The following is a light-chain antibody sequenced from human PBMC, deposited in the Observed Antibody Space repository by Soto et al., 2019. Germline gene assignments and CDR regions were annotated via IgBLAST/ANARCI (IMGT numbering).Light chain of an antibody. CDR3: AAWDDSLNGHV. Sequence: QSVLTQPPSASGTPGQRVTISCSGSSSNIGSNTVNWFQQLPGTAPKLLIYISDKRPSGVPDRFSGSKSGTSASLAISGLQSEDEADYYCAAWDDSLNGHVFGTGTKLTVL. CDR2: ISD. J-gene: IGLJ1*01. CDR1: SSNIGSNT. V-gene: IGLV1-44*01.